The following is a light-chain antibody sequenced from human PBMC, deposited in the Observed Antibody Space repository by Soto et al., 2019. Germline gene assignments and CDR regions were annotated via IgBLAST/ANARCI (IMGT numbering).Light chain of an antibody. J-gene: IGKJ1*01. Sequence: EIVLTQSPATLSLSPGERGTLSCRASESVTNYLAWYQQKPGQAPRLLVYYKSTRATGIPARFSGSGSGTEFTLTISSLQSEDFAVYYCQQYYNWPRTFGQGTKVDI. V-gene: IGKV3-15*01. CDR3: QQYYNWPRT. CDR1: ESVTNY. CDR2: YKS.